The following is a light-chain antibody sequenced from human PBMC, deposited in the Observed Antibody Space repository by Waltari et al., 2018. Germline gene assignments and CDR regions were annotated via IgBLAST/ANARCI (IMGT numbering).Light chain of an antibody. J-gene: IGKJ2*01. CDR3: QQYDDFPPYI. V-gene: IGKV1-33*01. CDR1: RDIKNF. CDR2: DAS. Sequence: DIQMTQSPSSLSASVGDRVTISCQPSRDIKNFLNWYQQKPGKAPKLLIYDASNLEIGVPSRFSGRGSGTHFTFTISSLQPEDVATYYCQQYDDFPPYIFGQGTKVDIK.